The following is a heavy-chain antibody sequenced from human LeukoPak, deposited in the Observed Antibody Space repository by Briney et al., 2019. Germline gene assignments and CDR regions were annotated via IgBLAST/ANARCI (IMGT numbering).Heavy chain of an antibody. V-gene: IGHV1-3*01. J-gene: IGHJ5*02. D-gene: IGHD2-2*01. CDR3: ARDYCSITICYGLDP. CDR1: GYTFTTYA. Sequence: ASVKVSCKASGYTFTTYAMHWVRQAPGERLEWMGWINAGNGNTKYSQKFQGRVTTTSDTSASTAYMELSSLRSEDTAVYYCARDYCSITICYGLDPWGQGTLVTVSS. CDR2: INAGNGNT.